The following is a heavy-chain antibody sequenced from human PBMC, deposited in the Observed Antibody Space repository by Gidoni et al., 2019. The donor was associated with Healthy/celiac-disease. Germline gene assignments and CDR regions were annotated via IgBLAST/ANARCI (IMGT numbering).Heavy chain of an antibody. CDR3: ARDLFSGSSFDY. Sequence: EVQLVESGGGLVKPGGSLRLSCAASGFTFSSYSMNWVRQAPGKGLEWVSSISSSSSYIYYADSVKGRFTISRDNAKNSLYLQMNSLRAEDTAVYYCARDLFSGSSFDYWGQGTLVTVSS. CDR2: ISSSSSYI. CDR1: GFTFSSYS. V-gene: IGHV3-21*01. J-gene: IGHJ4*02. D-gene: IGHD1-26*01.